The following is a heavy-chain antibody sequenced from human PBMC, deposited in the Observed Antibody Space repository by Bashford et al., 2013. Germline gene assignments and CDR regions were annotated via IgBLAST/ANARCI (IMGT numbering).Heavy chain of an antibody. J-gene: IGHJ3*02. CDR2: INPNRGDT. V-gene: IGHV1-2*02. Sequence: SVKVSCTASGYTFTDYHVHWVRQAPGQGLEWMGWINPNRGDTNYAQKLQGRVTMTTDTSTSTAYMELRSLRSDDTAVYYCARVGDSSGPRGAFDIWGQGTMVTVSS. D-gene: IGHD3-22*01. CDR3: ARVGDSSGPRGAFDI. CDR1: GYTFTDYH.